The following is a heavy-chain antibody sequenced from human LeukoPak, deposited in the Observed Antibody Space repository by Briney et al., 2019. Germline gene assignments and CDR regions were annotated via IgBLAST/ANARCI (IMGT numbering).Heavy chain of an antibody. V-gene: IGHV4-38-2*02. Sequence: SETLSLTCTVSDYSISSGYYWGWIRQPPGKGLEWIGYIYYSGSTNYNPSLKSRVTISVDTSKNQFSLKLSSVTAADTAVYYCASVVYYYGSGSYSGNWFDPWGQGTLVTVSS. J-gene: IGHJ5*02. D-gene: IGHD3-10*01. CDR1: DYSISSGYY. CDR3: ASVVYYYGSGSYSGNWFDP. CDR2: IYYSGST.